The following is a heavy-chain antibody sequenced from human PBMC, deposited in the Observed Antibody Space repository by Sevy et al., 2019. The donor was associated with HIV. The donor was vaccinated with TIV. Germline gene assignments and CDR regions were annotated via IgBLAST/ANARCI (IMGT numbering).Heavy chain of an antibody. CDR3: VETAVYYCATPWRDSKAFDI. CDR2: FDPEDGET. D-gene: IGHD3-10*01. J-gene: IGHJ3*02. Sequence: ASVKVSCKVSGYTLTELSMHWVRQAPGKGLEWMGGFDPEDGETIYAQKFQGRVTMTEDTSTDTAYMELSSLRSEDTAVYYSVETAVYYCATPWRDSKAFDIWGQGTMVTVSS. CDR1: GYTLTELS. V-gene: IGHV1-24*01.